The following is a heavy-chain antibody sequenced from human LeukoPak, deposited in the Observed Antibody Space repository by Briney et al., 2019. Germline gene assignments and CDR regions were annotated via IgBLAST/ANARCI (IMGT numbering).Heavy chain of an antibody. CDR3: AKDRGNQLLRAFDI. V-gene: IGHV3-23*01. J-gene: IGHJ3*02. D-gene: IGHD2-2*01. CDR2: ISGSGDNT. Sequence: GGSLRLSCAASGFTFSSFAMSWVRQAPGKGLEWVSAISGSGDNTYYPDAVKGRFTISRDNSKNTLYLQMNRLRAEDTAVYYCAKDRGNQLLRAFDIWGQGTMVTVSS. CDR1: GFTFSSFA.